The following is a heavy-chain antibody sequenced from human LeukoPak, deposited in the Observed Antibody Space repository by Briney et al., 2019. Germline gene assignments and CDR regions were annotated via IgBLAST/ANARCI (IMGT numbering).Heavy chain of an antibody. CDR3: ARLHYYDSSGYWVYYFDY. CDR1: GGSVSSYY. J-gene: IGHJ4*02. V-gene: IGHV4-4*09. Sequence: KPSETLSLTCTVSGGSVSSYYWSWIRQPPGKGLEWIGYIYTSGSTNYNPSLKSRVTISVDTSKNQFSLKLSSVTAADTAVYYCARLHYYDSSGYWVYYFDYWGQGTLVTVSS. CDR2: IYTSGST. D-gene: IGHD3-22*01.